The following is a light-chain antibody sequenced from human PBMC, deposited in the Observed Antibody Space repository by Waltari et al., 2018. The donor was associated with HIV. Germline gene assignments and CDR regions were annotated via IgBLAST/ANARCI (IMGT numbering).Light chain of an antibody. CDR3: GVWDDGLNGPE. CDR1: NSNIGTNT. Sequence: QSVLTQPPSASGTPGQRLTISCSGSNSNIGTNTVSWYQHLPGTAPKLLIYSDDQRPSGVPDRFSGSKSGTSASLAISGLQSEDEADYYCGVWDDGLNGPEFGGGTKLTVL. CDR2: SDD. V-gene: IGLV1-44*01. J-gene: IGLJ3*02.